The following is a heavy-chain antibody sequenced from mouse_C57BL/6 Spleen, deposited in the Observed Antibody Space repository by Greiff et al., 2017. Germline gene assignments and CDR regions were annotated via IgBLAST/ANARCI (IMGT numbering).Heavy chain of an antibody. V-gene: IGHV7-3*01. J-gene: IGHJ3*01. D-gene: IGHD2-3*01. CDR1: GFTFTDYY. Sequence: DVQLVESGGGLVQPGGSLSLSCAASGFTFTDYYMSWVRQPPGKALEWLGFIRNKANGYTTEYIASVKGRFTISRDNSQSILYLQMNALRAEDSATYYCARYDGSWFAYWGQGTLVTVSA. CDR3: ARYDGSWFAY. CDR2: IRNKANGYTT.